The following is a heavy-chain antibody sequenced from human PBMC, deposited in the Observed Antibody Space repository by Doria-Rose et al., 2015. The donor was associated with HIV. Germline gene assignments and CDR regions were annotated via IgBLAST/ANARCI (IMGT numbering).Heavy chain of an antibody. D-gene: IGHD4-4*01. Sequence: VQLVQSGGGVKQTGGSLRLSCTASGFTFEDFNMHWVRQAPGKGLEWISYTSGDGDRTHYSDSVMGRFTISRDNSGNSLYLQMTSLRTEDAGFYYFGKSYDYIRENLDSWGQGTLVTVSS. CDR2: TSGDGDRT. CDR3: GKSYDYIRENLDS. V-gene: IGHV3-43*01. J-gene: IGHJ5*01. CDR1: GFTFEDFN.